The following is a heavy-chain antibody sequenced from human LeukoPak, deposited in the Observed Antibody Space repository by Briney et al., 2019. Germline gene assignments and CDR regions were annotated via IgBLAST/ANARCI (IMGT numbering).Heavy chain of an antibody. V-gene: IGHV3-7*01. J-gene: IGHJ4*02. CDR3: ARDLGGATVY. D-gene: IGHD1-26*01. CDR2: IKEDGTEK. Sequence: PGGSLRLSCAVSGFTFSSYWMSWVRQAPGKGLEWVANIKEDGTEKYYVDSVKGRFTISRDNAKNSLYLQMNSLRAEDTAVYYCARDLGGATVYWGQGTLVTVSS. CDR1: GFTFSSYW.